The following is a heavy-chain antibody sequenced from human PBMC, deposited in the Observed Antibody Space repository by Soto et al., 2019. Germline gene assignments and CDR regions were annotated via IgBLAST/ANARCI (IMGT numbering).Heavy chain of an antibody. CDR2: IWYDGSNR. Sequence: GSLRLSCAASGFTFSRYGMHWVRQAPGKGLEWVAVIWYDGSNRYYADSVKGRFTISRDNSKNTLYLQMNSLRAEDTAVYYCARDPGSSSSLVFYYYYGMDVWGQGTTVTVSS. CDR3: ARDPGSSSSLVFYYYYGMDV. D-gene: IGHD6-6*01. V-gene: IGHV3-33*01. CDR1: GFTFSRYG. J-gene: IGHJ6*02.